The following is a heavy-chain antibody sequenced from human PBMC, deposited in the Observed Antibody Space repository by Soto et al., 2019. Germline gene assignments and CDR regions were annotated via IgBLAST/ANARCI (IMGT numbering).Heavy chain of an antibody. V-gene: IGHV1-2*04. CDR1: GYTFTGYY. J-gene: IGHJ6*02. D-gene: IGHD2-2*01. Sequence: ASVKVSCKASGYTFTGYYMHWVRQAPGQGLEWMGWINPNSGGTNYAQKFQGWVTMTRDTSISTAYMELSRLRSDDTAVYYCARARIVVVPAAMSRYYYYGMHVCGQGTTVTVSS. CDR3: ARARIVVVPAAMSRYYYYGMHV. CDR2: INPNSGGT.